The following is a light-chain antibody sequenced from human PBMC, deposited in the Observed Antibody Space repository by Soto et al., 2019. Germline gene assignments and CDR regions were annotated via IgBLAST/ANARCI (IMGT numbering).Light chain of an antibody. CDR1: QSINNY. J-gene: IGKJ5*01. Sequence: DIQLTQSPSTLSASVGDRVTISCRASQSINNYLAWYQQKPGKAPYLLISDVSSLERGVPSRFSGSGSGTEFTLTISSLQSEDFAVYYCQQYNNWPPITFGQGTRLEIK. CDR2: DVS. V-gene: IGKV1-5*01. CDR3: QQYNNWPPIT.